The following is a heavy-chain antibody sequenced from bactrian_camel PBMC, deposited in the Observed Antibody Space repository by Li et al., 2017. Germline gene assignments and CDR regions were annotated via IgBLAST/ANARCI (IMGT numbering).Heavy chain of an antibody. J-gene: IGHJ4*01. D-gene: IGHD3*01. Sequence: VQLVESGGGSVQAGGSLRLSCVASGLSAYGGCPIAWSRQAPGNEREFVANVRSDGSTYYADVVKGRFTISRDNAKATTYLQINNLKPEDTAMYYCTARGGVNCYTEWDASSRWEYWGQGTQVTVS. CDR1: GLSAYGGCP. V-gene: IGHV3S55*01. CDR2: VRSDGST. CDR3: TARGGVNCYTEWDASSRWEY.